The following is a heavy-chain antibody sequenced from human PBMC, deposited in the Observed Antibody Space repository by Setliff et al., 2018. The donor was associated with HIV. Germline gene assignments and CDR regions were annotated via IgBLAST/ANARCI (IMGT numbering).Heavy chain of an antibody. J-gene: IGHJ4*02. Sequence: QSGGSLRLSCAASGFTFNNNDMTWVRQVPGKGLEWVSALSGSGGITYYAESVRGRFILSRDNSGNTLYLQMTSLRAEDTATYYCAKAWGSGYPSFESALMFDVWGQGTLVTVSS. V-gene: IGHV3-23*01. CDR1: GFTFNNND. CDR3: AKAWGSGYPSFESALMFDV. CDR2: LSGSGGIT. D-gene: IGHD3-16*01.